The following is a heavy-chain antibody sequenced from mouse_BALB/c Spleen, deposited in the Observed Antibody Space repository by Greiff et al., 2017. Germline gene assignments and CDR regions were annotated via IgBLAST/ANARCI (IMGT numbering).Heavy chain of an antibody. CDR3: ARVDYDAGAMDY. CDR2: IWSDGST. D-gene: IGHD2-4*01. J-gene: IGHJ4*01. CDR1: GFSLTSYG. Sequence: VQLQQSGPDLVAPSQSLSITCTVSGFSLTSYGVHWVRQPPGKGLEWLVVIWSDGSTTYNSALKSRLSISKDNSKSQVFLKMNSLQTDDTAMYYCARVDYDAGAMDYWGQGTSVTVSS. V-gene: IGHV2-6-2*01.